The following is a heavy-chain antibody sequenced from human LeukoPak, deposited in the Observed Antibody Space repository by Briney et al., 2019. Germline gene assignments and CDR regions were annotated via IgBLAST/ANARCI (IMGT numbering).Heavy chain of an antibody. D-gene: IGHD5-18*01. CDR2: IYYSGST. CDR3: ARDTHSEGFDP. J-gene: IGHJ5*02. Sequence: SETLSLTCTVSGGSISSYYWSWIRQPPGKGLEWIGYIYYSGSTNYNPSLKSRVTISVDTSKNQFSLKLSSVTAADTAVYYRARDTHSEGFDPWGQGTLVTVSS. CDR1: GGSISSYY. V-gene: IGHV4-59*01.